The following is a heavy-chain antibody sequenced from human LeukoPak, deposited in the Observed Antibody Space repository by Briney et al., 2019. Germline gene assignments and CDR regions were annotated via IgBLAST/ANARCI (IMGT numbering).Heavy chain of an antibody. CDR1: GFSLTTSGVG. D-gene: IGHD3/OR15-3a*01. V-gene: IGHV2-5*01. CDR3: AHTISYYDFWTARDAFDI. J-gene: IGHJ3*02. Sequence: SGPTLVKPTQTLTLTCSFSGFSLTTSGVGVGWIRQPPGKALEWLALIYRSDDKRYSPSLKSRLTITKDTSKFQVVLTMTNMDPVDAATYSCAHTISYYDFWTARDAFDIWGQGTMVTVSS. CDR2: IYRSDDK.